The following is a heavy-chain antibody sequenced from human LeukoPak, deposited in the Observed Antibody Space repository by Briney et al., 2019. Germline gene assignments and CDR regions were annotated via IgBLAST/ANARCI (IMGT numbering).Heavy chain of an antibody. V-gene: IGHV3-23*01. J-gene: IGHJ3*02. CDR1: RLTLSRCA. D-gene: IGHD2-15*01. Sequence: GGSLRLSCAASRLTLSRCAMSWVRPAPGKGRGWVSSISISGDTYYADSVKGRFTLSRDNSMDTLYLQMDSLRVEDTAVYYCAKELRPNDNWGQGTMVSVSS. CDR3: AKELRPNDN. CDR2: ISISGDT.